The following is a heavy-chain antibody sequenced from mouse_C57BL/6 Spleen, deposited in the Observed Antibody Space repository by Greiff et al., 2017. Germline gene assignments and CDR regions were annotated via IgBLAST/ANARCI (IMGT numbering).Heavy chain of an antibody. Sequence: VQLKESGGGLVKPGGSLKLSCAASGFTFSDYGMHWVRQAPEKGLEWVAYISSGSSTIYYADTVKGRFTISRDNAKNTLFLQMTSLRSEDTAMYYCARNYYGSSGDYWGQGTTLTVSS. J-gene: IGHJ2*01. D-gene: IGHD1-1*01. CDR3: ARNYYGSSGDY. CDR2: ISSGSSTI. V-gene: IGHV5-17*01. CDR1: GFTFSDYG.